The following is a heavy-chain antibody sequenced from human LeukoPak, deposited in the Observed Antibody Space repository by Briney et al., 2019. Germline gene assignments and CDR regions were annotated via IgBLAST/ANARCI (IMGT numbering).Heavy chain of an antibody. V-gene: IGHV3-23*01. J-gene: IGHJ6*02. CDR2: ISGSGGST. CDR1: GFTFSSYA. Sequence: GRSLRLSCAASGFTFSSYAMSWVRQAPGKGLEWVSAISGSGGSTYYADSVKGRFTISRDNSKNTLYLQMNSLRAEDTAVYYCAKGRSGPYYYYGMDVWGQGTTVTVSS. D-gene: IGHD1-26*01. CDR3: AKGRSGPYYYYGMDV.